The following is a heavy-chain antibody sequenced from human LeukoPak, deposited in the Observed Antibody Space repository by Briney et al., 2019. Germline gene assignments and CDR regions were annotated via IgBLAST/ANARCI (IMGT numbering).Heavy chain of an antibody. CDR1: GGSISRGAYY. CDR2: IYNSGST. CDR3: ARDRRVTIFGVVTHRWFDP. V-gene: IGHV4-31*03. J-gene: IGHJ5*02. Sequence: PSETLSLTCTVSGGSISRGAYYWSWIRQLPGKGLEWIGYIYNSGSTDYNPSLKSRLTISVDTSKNQFSLKLSSVTAADTAVYYCARDRRVTIFGVVTHRWFDPWGQGTLVTVSS. D-gene: IGHD3-3*01.